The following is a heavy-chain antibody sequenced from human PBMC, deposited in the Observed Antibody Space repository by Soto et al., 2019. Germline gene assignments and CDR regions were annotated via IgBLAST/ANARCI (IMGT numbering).Heavy chain of an antibody. CDR2: ISVLNGYA. V-gene: IGHV1-18*01. Sequence: QVQLVQSGPELKKPGASVKVSCKTSGYSFHNSGISWVRQAPGQGLEWMGWISVLNGYAHYGQKFQGRVIMTSDTFTSTAYMELRGLRSDDTAMYYCSNNGTTWFASWGQGTPVTVSS. D-gene: IGHD1-1*01. CDR3: SNNGTTWFAS. CDR1: GYSFHNSG. J-gene: IGHJ5*01.